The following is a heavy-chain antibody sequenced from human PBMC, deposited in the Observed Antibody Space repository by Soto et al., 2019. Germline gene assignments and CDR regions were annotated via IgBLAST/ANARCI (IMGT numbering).Heavy chain of an antibody. J-gene: IGHJ4*02. D-gene: IGHD6-25*01. Sequence: QVQLVQSGAEVKKPGASVKVSCKASGYTFTNYGFSWVRQAPGQGLEWMGWISGYNGNTNYAERLQGRVTMTTDTSTSTAYMERKSVRYDDTAVYDCAREGQRGYWGQGTPVTVSS. V-gene: IGHV1-18*01. CDR1: GYTFTNYG. CDR2: ISGYNGNT. CDR3: AREGQRGY.